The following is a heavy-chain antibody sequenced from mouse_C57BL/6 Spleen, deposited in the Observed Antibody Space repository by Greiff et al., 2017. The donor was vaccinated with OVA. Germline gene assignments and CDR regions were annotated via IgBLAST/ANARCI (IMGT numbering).Heavy chain of an antibody. Sequence: VQLQQSGAELVMPGASVKLSCKASGYTFTSYWMHWVKQRPGQGLEWIGEIDPSDSYTNYNQKFKGKSTLTVDKSSSTAYMQLSSLTSEDSAVYYCANFYYGSSYWYFDVWGTGTTVTVSS. V-gene: IGHV1-69*01. D-gene: IGHD1-1*01. J-gene: IGHJ1*03. CDR1: GYTFTSYW. CDR3: ANFYYGSSYWYFDV. CDR2: IDPSDSYT.